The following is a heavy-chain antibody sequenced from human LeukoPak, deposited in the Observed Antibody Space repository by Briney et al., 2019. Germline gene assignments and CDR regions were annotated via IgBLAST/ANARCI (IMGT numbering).Heavy chain of an antibody. CDR3: ATGGLWLTGTTRGYYYYMDV. D-gene: IGHD1-20*01. J-gene: IGHJ6*03. V-gene: IGHV1-24*01. CDR2: FDPEDGET. Sequence: GASVKVSCKVSGYTLTELSMHWVRQAPGEGLEWMGGFDPEDGETIYAQKFQGRVTTTGDTSTDTAYMELSSLRSEDTAVYYCATGGLWLTGTTRGYYYYMDVWGKGTTVTVSS. CDR1: GYTLTELS.